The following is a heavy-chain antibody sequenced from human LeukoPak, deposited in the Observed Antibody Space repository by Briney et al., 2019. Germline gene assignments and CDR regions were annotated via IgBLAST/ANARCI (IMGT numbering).Heavy chain of an antibody. V-gene: IGHV1-2*02. J-gene: IGHJ1*01. CDR1: GYTLNGHY. Sequence: SVNVSCQASGYTLNGHYMHWVRQAPAQGLEGMGWIDPNSGGSNYPQKFQGRVTMNRDRSISTAYMQVSGLSADGTPGSYCVREMAGLGDHFQHWGQGTLVSVSS. CDR3: VREMAGLGDHFQH. CDR2: IDPNSGGS. D-gene: IGHD3-16*01.